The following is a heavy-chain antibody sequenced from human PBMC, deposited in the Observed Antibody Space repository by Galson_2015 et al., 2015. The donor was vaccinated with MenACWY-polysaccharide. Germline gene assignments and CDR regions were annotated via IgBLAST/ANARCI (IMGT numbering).Heavy chain of an antibody. CDR1: GFTFSSYN. V-gene: IGHV3-48*01. CDR2: ISFGSSTI. Sequence: SLRLSCAASGFTFSSYNMNWVRQAPGKGLEWVSYISFGSSTIYYADSVKGRFTISRDNAKNSLYLQMNSLRVEDTAVYYCARFEAYYYGMDVWGQGTTVTVSS. J-gene: IGHJ6*02. CDR3: ARFEAYYYGMDV.